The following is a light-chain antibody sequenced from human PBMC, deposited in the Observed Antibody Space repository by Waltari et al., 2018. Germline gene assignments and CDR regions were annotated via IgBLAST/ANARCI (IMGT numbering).Light chain of an antibody. CDR2: SNN. J-gene: IGLJ1*01. V-gene: IGLV1-44*01. CDR1: SSNIGSNT. Sequence: QSVLTQPPSASGTPGQRVTISCSGSSSNIGSNTVNWYKQLPGTAPKLLSYSNNRRPSGVPDRFSGSKSGTSASLAISGLQSEDEADYYCAAWDDSLNGYVFGTGTKVTVL. CDR3: AAWDDSLNGYV.